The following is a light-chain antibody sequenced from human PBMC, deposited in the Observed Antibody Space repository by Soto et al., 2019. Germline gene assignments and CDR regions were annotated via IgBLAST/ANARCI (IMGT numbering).Light chain of an antibody. CDR3: QQYGSSWYT. Sequence: EIVLTQSPGTLSLSPGERATLSCRASQSVSSSYLAWYQQKPGQAPRLLIYGASSRATGIPDRFSGSGSGSDFTLTISRLEPEDFAVYYCQQYGSSWYTFGQGTELEIK. V-gene: IGKV3-20*01. CDR2: GAS. J-gene: IGKJ2*01. CDR1: QSVSSSY.